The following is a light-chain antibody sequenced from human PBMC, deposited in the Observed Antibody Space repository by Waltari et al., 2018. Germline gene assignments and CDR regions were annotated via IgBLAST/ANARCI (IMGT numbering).Light chain of an antibody. V-gene: IGLV2-14*03. Sequence: QSALTQPASVFGSPGQSITISCTGTSSDVGTYKFVSWYHQHPGKVPKLIIYDATDRPSGVSCRFSGSKSGNTASLTISGLQAEDEGDYYCNSYTTSGTVVFGGGTKLTVL. CDR2: DAT. CDR3: NSYTTSGTVV. CDR1: SSDVGTYKF. J-gene: IGLJ2*01.